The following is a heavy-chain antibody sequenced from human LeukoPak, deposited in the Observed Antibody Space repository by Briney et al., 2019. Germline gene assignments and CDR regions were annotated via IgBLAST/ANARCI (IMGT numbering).Heavy chain of an antibody. V-gene: IGHV4-30-4*08. CDR1: GGSISSGDYY. J-gene: IGHJ2*01. CDR3: ARSGGYCGSTTCHVKYFDL. CDR2: IYYSGST. Sequence: SQTLSLTCTVSGGSISSGDYYWSWIRQPPGKGLEWIGYIYYSGSTYYNPSLKSRVTISVDTSKNQFSLKLSSVTAADTAVYYCARSGGYCGSTTCHVKYFDLWGRGTLVTVSS. D-gene: IGHD2-2*01.